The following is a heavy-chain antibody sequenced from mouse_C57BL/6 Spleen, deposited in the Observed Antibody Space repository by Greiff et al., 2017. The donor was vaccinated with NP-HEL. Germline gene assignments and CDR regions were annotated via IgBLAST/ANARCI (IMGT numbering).Heavy chain of an antibody. Sequence: VQLQQSGAELVRPGASVTLSCKASGYTFTDYEMHWVKQTPVHGLEWIGAIDPETGGTAYNQKFKGKAILTADKSSSTAYMELRSLTSEDSAVYYCTRSRNYDYGDYWGQGTTLTVSS. CDR2: IDPETGGT. CDR3: TRSRNYDYGDY. J-gene: IGHJ2*01. D-gene: IGHD2-4*01. CDR1: GYTFTDYE. V-gene: IGHV1-15*01.